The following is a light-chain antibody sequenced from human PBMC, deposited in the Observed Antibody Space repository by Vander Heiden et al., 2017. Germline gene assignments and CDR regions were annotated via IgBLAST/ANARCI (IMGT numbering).Light chain of an antibody. J-gene: IGKJ5*01. CDR2: GAS. Sequence: DIQMTQSPSSLSASVGDRVTITCQASQDISNSLNWYQQKPGKAPKLLIYGASNLETGGPSRFSGSGSGTDCTFSISSLQPEDIATYYCQQYDNLLAITFGQGTRLEIK. CDR3: QQYDNLLAIT. CDR1: QDISNS. V-gene: IGKV1-33*01.